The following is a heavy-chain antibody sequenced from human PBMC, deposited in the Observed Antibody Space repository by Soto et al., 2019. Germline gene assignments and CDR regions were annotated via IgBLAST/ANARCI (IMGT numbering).Heavy chain of an antibody. D-gene: IGHD6-13*01. CDR3: ARFGGIAAAGVGY. CDR1: GFTFSSYG. J-gene: IGHJ4*02. V-gene: IGHV3-33*01. Sequence: QPGGSLRLSCAASGFTFSSYGMHWVRQAPGKGLEWVAVIWYDGSNKYYADSVKGRFTISRDNSKNTLYLQMNSLRAEDTAVYYCARFGGIAAAGVGYWGQGTLVTVSS. CDR2: IWYDGSNK.